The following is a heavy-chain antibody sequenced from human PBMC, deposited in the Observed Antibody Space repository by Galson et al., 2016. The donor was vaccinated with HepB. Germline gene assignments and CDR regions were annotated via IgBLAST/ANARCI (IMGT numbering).Heavy chain of an antibody. J-gene: IGHJ4*02. CDR3: TREPHPYHGGKPT. CDR1: GGSVSSGDFY. CDR2: IHNSGYT. D-gene: IGHD2-15*01. V-gene: IGHV4-30-4*01. Sequence: TLSLTCSVSGGSVSSGDFYWSWIRQPPGKGLEWIGHIHNSGYTNYQPALKRRVTISLATSKNPFALRLTSVTAADTAVYYCTREPHPYHGGKPTWGQGTLVTVSS.